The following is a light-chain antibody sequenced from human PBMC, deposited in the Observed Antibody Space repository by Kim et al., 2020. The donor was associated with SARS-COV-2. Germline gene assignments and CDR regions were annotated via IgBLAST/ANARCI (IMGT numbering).Light chain of an antibody. CDR2: DNS. CDR1: NSDVGGYKY. Sequence: SITIACSGSNSDVGGYKYVSWYQQHPGKAPILVIYDNSDRPSGVSNRFSGSRSGNTASMTISGLQAEDEADYYCSSCTTSATLVFGGGTQLTVL. J-gene: IGLJ3*02. V-gene: IGLV2-14*03. CDR3: SSCTTSATLV.